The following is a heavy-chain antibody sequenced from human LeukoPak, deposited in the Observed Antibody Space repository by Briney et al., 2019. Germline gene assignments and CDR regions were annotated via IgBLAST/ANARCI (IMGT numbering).Heavy chain of an antibody. J-gene: IGHJ3*02. CDR1: GGSISSGGYY. D-gene: IGHD3-10*01. CDR3: ARSLSMVRYSGAFDI. V-gene: IGHV4-31*03. Sequence: SETLSLTCTVSGGSISSGGYYWRWIRQHPGKGLEWIGYIYYSGSTYYNPSLKSRVTISVDTSKNQFSLKLSSVTAADTAVYYCARSLSMVRYSGAFDIWGQGTMVTVSS. CDR2: IYYSGST.